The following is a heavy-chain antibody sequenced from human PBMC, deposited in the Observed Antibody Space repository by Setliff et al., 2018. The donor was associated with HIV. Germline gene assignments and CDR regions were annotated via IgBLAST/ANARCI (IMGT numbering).Heavy chain of an antibody. CDR3: ARGNNDLESFDY. J-gene: IGHJ4*02. Sequence: SETLSLTCNVSGDSLNTYYWSWIRQSGGKGLEWIGRIYASGKTTFNPSLKSRVRMSVDTSKHQFSLKLTSLTSSDTAVYYCARGNNDLESFDYWGQGALVTVSS. V-gene: IGHV4-4*07. D-gene: IGHD3-3*01. CDR2: IYASGKT. CDR1: GDSLNTYY.